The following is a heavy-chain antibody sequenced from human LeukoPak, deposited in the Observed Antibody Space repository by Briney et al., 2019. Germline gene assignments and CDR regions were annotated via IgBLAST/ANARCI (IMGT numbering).Heavy chain of an antibody. J-gene: IGHJ5*02. Sequence: ASVKVSCKASGYTFTGYYMHWVRQAPGQGLEWMGWINSNSGGTNYEQKFQGRVTMTRDTSISTVYMELSRLRSDDTAVYYCAREKVEGANWFDPWGQGTLVTVFS. CDR3: AREKVEGANWFDP. V-gene: IGHV1-2*02. CDR1: GYTFTGYY. CDR2: INSNSGGT. D-gene: IGHD2-15*01.